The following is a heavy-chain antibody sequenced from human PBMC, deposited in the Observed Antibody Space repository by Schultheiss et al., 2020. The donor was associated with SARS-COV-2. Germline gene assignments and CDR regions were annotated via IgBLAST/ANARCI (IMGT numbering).Heavy chain of an antibody. J-gene: IGHJ4*02. D-gene: IGHD3-16*02. CDR1: GGSISSYY. Sequence: SETLSLTCTVSGGSISSYYWSWIRQPPGKGLEWIGYIYYSGSTYYNPSLKSRVTISVDTSKNQFSLKLSSVTAADTAVYYCARVPSITFGGVIEPFDYWGQGTLVTVSS. V-gene: IGHV4-30-4*01. CDR2: IYYSGST. CDR3: ARVPSITFGGVIEPFDY.